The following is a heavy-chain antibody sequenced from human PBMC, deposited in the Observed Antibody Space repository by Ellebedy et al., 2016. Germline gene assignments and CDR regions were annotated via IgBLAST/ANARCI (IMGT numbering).Heavy chain of an antibody. V-gene: IGHV3-7*01. D-gene: IGHD6-13*01. CDR2: IKQDGSEK. Sequence: GGSLRLXXAASGFTFSSYWMSWVRQAPGKGLEWVANIKQDGSEKYYVDSVKGRFTISRDNAKNSLYLQMNSLRAEDTAVYYCARDFGGAAADSDDYYYYYGMDVWGQGTTVTVSS. CDR1: GFTFSSYW. J-gene: IGHJ6*02. CDR3: ARDFGGAAADSDDYYYYYGMDV.